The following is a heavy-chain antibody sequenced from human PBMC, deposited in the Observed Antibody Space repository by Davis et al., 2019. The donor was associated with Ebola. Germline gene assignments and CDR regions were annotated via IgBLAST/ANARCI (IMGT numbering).Heavy chain of an antibody. CDR3: ASPTNLFGEYGMDV. CDR2: MNPNSGNT. Sequence: ASVKVSCKASGGTFSSYAISWVRQATGQGLEWMGWMNPNSGNTGYAQKFQGRVTMTRNTSISTAYMELSSLRSEDTAVYYCASPTNLFGEYGMDVWGQGTTVTVSS. V-gene: IGHV1-8*02. CDR1: GGTFSSYA. J-gene: IGHJ6*02. D-gene: IGHD3-3*01.